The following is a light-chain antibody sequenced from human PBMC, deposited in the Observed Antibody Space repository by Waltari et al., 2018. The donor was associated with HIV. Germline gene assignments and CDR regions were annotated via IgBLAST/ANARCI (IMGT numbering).Light chain of an antibody. CDR1: TSDIGDSDY. J-gene: IGLJ2*01. Sequence: QSALTQPASVSGSLGQSITVSCTGTTSDIGDSDYFPWYQQLPDKAPTLIIYEVSNRPSGVSHRFSGSKSGNTASLTISGLQSDDESTYFCSSYTAANTILFGGGTKLTVL. CDR2: EVS. V-gene: IGLV2-14*01. CDR3: SSYTAANTIL.